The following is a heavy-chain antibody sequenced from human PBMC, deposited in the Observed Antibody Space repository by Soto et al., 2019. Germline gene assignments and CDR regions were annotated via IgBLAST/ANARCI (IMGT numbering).Heavy chain of an antibody. Sequence: GASVKVSCKASGYTFTSFGITWVRQAPGQGLEWVGWISTYNHHTNYAQKFQGRVTMTTDTSTSTAFMEVRSLRSDDTAVYYCARWDCSSTSCRSNAFDIWGQGTMVTVSS. V-gene: IGHV1-18*01. CDR1: GYTFTSFG. J-gene: IGHJ3*02. CDR2: ISTYNHHT. D-gene: IGHD2-2*01. CDR3: ARWDCSSTSCRSNAFDI.